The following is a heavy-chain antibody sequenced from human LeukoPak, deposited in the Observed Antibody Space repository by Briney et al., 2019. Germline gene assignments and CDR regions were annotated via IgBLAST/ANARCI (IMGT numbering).Heavy chain of an antibody. CDR3: ARDSLGDPTYYFDY. CDR2: ISYDGTNK. CDR1: GFTVSSNY. J-gene: IGHJ4*02. V-gene: IGHV3-30*03. D-gene: IGHD3-10*01. Sequence: GGSLRLSCAASGFTVSSNYMSWVRQAPGKGLEWVAVISYDGTNKYYADSVKGRFTISRDNSKNTLYLQMNSLRAEDTAVYYCARDSLGDPTYYFDYWGQGTLVTVSS.